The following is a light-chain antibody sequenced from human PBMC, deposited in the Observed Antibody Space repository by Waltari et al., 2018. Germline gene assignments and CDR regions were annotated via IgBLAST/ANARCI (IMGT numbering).Light chain of an antibody. CDR2: LAS. CDR1: QSVLYSSNNKNY. V-gene: IGKV4-1*01. Sequence: DIVMTQSPDSLAVSLGERATIHSKSSQSVLYSSNNKNYLSWYQQKPGQHPKILLYLASTRESGVPDRLSGSGSGTDFTLTISSLQAEDVAVYYCHQYYNIPFTFGPGTKVDIK. CDR3: HQYYNIPFT. J-gene: IGKJ3*01.